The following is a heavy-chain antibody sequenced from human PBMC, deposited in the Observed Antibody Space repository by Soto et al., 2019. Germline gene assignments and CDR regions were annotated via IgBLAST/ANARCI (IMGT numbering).Heavy chain of an antibody. CDR1: GGTFSSYA. Sequence: QVQLVQSGAEVKKPGSSVKVSCKASGGTFSSYAISWVRQAPGQGLEWMGGIIPIFGTANYAQKFQGRVTMTRDTSISTAYMELSRLRSDDTAVYYCARERRLRPPEYFQHWGQGTLVTVSS. D-gene: IGHD5-12*01. V-gene: IGHV1-69*06. J-gene: IGHJ1*01. CDR3: ARERRLRPPEYFQH. CDR2: IIPIFGTA.